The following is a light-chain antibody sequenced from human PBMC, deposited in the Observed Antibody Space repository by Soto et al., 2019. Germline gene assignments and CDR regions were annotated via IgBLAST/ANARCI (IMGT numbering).Light chain of an antibody. J-gene: IGKJ1*01. V-gene: IGKV3-15*01. CDR3: QQYKNWPTWT. CDR1: QSVSSK. CDR2: GAS. Sequence: EIVMTQSPATLSLSPGERATLSCRASQSVSSKLAWYQQKPGQAPRLLISGASTRATGIPARFSGSGSGTEFTLTISSLQSEDFAVYYGQQYKNWPTWTFGQGTKVDIK.